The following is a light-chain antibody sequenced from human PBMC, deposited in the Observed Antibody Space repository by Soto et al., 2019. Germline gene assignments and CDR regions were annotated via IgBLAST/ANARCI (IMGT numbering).Light chain of an antibody. CDR1: RSNIGHNY. V-gene: IGLV1-51*01. CDR2: DNH. CDR3: GAWDTSLTTVP. J-gene: IGLJ2*01. Sequence: QSVLTQPPSVSAAPGQKVTISCSGSRSNIGHNYVSWYQHLPGTAPKLLIYDNHKRPSGIPDRFSGSQSGTSATLGITGLQTGDEADYYCGAWDTSLTTVPFGGGTQLTVL.